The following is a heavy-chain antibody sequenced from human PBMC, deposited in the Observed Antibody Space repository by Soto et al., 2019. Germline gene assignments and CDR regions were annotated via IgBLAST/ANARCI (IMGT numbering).Heavy chain of an antibody. CDR2: ISPNSGGT. J-gene: IGHJ4*02. V-gene: IGHV1-2*02. CDR3: GRGRSGELVVFY. D-gene: IGHD2-15*01. Sequence: QVQLVQSGAEVKKSGASVKVSCKASGYTFTGYYIHWVRQAPGQGLEWMGEISPNSGGTKYAQKFQGRVTMTRDTSISTGYMELSNLSPDDTAVYYCGRGRSGELVVFYWGQGTLVTVYS. CDR1: GYTFTGYY.